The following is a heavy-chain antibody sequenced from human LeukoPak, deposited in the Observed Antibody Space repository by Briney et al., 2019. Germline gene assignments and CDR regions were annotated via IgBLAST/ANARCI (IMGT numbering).Heavy chain of an antibody. D-gene: IGHD1-26*01. J-gene: IGHJ4*02. CDR1: GFTFSNYW. CDR2: INSDGSST. V-gene: IGHV3-74*01. CDR3: ARRGSYYTYFDY. Sequence: GGSLRLSCAASGFTFSNYWMHWVRQAPGKGLVWVSRINSDGSSTNYADSVKGRFTISRDNAKNTLYLQMNSLRAEDTAVYYCARRGSYYTYFDYWGQGTLVTVSS.